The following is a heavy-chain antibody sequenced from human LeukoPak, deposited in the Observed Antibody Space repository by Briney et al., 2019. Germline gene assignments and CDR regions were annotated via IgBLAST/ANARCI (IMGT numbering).Heavy chain of an antibody. D-gene: IGHD2-21*02. Sequence: GGSLRLSCAASGFTVSSNYMSWVRQAPGKGLEWVSVIYSGGSTYYADSVKGRFTISRDNAKNSLYLQMNSLRAEDTAVYYCARDLNDYYSGDYYMDVWGKGTTVTISS. CDR1: GFTVSSNY. CDR2: IYSGGST. J-gene: IGHJ6*03. V-gene: IGHV3-53*01. CDR3: ARDLNDYYSGDYYMDV.